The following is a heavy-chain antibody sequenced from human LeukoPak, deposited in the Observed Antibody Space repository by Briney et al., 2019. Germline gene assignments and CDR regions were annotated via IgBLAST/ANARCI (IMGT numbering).Heavy chain of an antibody. CDR1: GGSFSGYY. J-gene: IGHJ4*02. CDR2: INHSGST. D-gene: IGHD3-16*01. Sequence: SETLSLTCAVYGGSFSGYYWSWIRQPPGKGLEWIGEINHSGSTNYNPSLKSRVTISVDTSKNQFSLKLSSVTAADTAVYYCARGTTIWGRIQAHIDYWGQGTLVTVSS. V-gene: IGHV4-34*01. CDR3: ARGTTIWGRIQAHIDY.